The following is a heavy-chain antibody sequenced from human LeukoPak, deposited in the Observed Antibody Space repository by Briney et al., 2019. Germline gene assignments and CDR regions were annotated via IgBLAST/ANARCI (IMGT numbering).Heavy chain of an antibody. CDR3: ARGSPQLLWFGEITMDV. V-gene: IGHV1-2*02. Sequence: GASVKVSCKASGYTFTGYYIHWVRQAPGQGLEWMGWINPNSGGTNYAQKFQGRVTMTRNTSISTAYMELSSLRSEDTAVYYCARGSPQLLWFGEITMDVWGKGTTVTVSS. J-gene: IGHJ6*04. D-gene: IGHD3-10*01. CDR2: INPNSGGT. CDR1: GYTFTGYY.